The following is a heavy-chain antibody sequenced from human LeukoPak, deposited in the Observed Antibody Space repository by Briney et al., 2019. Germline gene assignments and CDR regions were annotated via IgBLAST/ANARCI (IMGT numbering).Heavy chain of an antibody. CDR2: INSDGSST. V-gene: IGHV3-74*01. D-gene: IGHD3-16*01. CDR1: GFTFSSYW. CDR3: AKDRGGGD. J-gene: IGHJ4*02. Sequence: GGSLRLSCAASGFTFSSYWMHWVRQAPGKGLLCVSRINSDGSSTIYADSVKGRFTISRDNAKNTLYLQMNSLRAEDTAVYYCAKDRGGGDWGQGTLVTVSS.